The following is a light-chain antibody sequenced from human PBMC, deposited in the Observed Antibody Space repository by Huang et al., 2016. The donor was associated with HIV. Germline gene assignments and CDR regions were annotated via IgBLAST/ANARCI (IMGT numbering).Light chain of an antibody. Sequence: DNVLTQSPGTLSLSPGERATLSCRASQSVSRNYIVWYQQKPGQAPRLLIYGASSRATGIPDRCSGSGSGTDFTLTISRLEPEDFAVYYCQQYGSSQTITFGQGTRLEIK. CDR2: GAS. CDR1: QSVSRNY. J-gene: IGKJ5*01. V-gene: IGKV3-20*01. CDR3: QQYGSSQTIT.